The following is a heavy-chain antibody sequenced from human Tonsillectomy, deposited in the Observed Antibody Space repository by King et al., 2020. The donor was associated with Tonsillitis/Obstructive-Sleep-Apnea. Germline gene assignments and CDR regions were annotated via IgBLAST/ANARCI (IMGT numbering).Heavy chain of an antibody. J-gene: IGHJ6*03. CDR2: ISAYNGKT. V-gene: IGHV1-18*01. CDR1: GFTFTTYG. CDR3: AGGSITGTYRSYYYYSMDV. Sequence: QLVQSGAEVKKPGASVKVSCKASGFTFTTYGISWVRQAPGQGLEWMGWISAYNGKTNYAQNVQGRVTMTTDTSTNTSYMELRSLRSDDTAVYYCAGGSITGTYRSYYYYSMDVWGKGTTLTVSS. D-gene: IGHD1/OR15-1a*01.